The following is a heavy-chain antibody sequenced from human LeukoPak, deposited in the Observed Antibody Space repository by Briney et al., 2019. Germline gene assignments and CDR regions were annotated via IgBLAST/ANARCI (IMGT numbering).Heavy chain of an antibody. CDR3: AKEMKPWMHFDY. CDR1: GFTFSTYW. CDR2: ISHDGSNT. V-gene: IGHV3-30*18. D-gene: IGHD5-12*01. Sequence: GGSLRLSCAASGFTFSTYWMLWVRQAPGKGLEWVAVISHDGSNTDYTDSVKGRFTISRDNSKNTLYLQMNSLRAEDTAVYYCAKEMKPWMHFDYWGQGTLVTVSS. J-gene: IGHJ4*02.